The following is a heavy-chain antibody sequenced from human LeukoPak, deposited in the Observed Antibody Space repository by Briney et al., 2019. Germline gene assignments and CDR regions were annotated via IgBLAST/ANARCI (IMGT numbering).Heavy chain of an antibody. D-gene: IGHD6-6*01. CDR2: VSSTSDSI. V-gene: IGHV3-48*02. J-gene: IGHJ4*02. Sequence: GGSLRLSCAASGFTFRDYGMNWVRQAPRKGLEWVSYVSSTSDSINYADSVKGRFTISRDNAKKSLYLQMNSLRDEDTAVYYCVRGRTSRPDYWGQGTLVTVSS. CDR3: VRGRTSRPDY. CDR1: GFTFRDYG.